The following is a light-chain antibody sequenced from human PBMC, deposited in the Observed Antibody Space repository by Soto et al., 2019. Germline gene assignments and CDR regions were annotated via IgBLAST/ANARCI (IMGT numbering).Light chain of an antibody. CDR2: EGS. Sequence: QAVVTQPASVSGSPGQSITISCTGTNNDVVNFDLVSWYQQHPGKAPKLIIYEGSKRPSGISTRFSGSKSGNTASVTISGLQAEDEADYYCSSYTSGSVLFGGGTKLTVL. V-gene: IGLV2-14*02. CDR3: SSYTSGSVL. CDR1: NNDVVNFDL. J-gene: IGLJ2*01.